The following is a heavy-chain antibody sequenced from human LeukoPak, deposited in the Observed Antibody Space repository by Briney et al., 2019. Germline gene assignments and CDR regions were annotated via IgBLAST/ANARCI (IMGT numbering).Heavy chain of an antibody. CDR2: MNPNSGNT. D-gene: IGHD6-6*01. J-gene: IGHJ4*02. V-gene: IGHV1-8*01. CDR1: GYTFTSYD. Sequence: ASVKVSCKASGYTFTSYDIDWVRQATGQGLEWMGWMNPNSGNTGYAQKFQGRVTMTRNTSISTAYMELSSLRSEDTAVYYCARRVSRPYSSSPRPFDYWGQGTLVTVSS. CDR3: ARRVSRPYSSSPRPFDY.